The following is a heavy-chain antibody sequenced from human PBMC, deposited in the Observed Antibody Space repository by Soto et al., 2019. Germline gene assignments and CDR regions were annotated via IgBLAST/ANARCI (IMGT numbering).Heavy chain of an antibody. D-gene: IGHD5-18*01. Sequence: GGSLRLSCAASGFTFSSYSMNWVRQAPGKGLEWVSYISSSSSTIYYADSVKGRFTISRDNAKNSLYLQMNSLRDEDTAVYYCARDRGGVQLWLLAPFFDYWGQGTLVTVSS. CDR3: ARDRGGVQLWLLAPFFDY. CDR2: ISSSSSTI. CDR1: GFTFSSYS. J-gene: IGHJ4*02. V-gene: IGHV3-48*02.